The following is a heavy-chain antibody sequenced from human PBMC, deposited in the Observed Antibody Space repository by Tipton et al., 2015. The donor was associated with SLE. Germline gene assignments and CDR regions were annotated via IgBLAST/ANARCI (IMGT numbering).Heavy chain of an antibody. CDR3: AKGSETSGYYLDF. Sequence: SLRLSCAASGFTFSTHWMHWVRQAPGKGLVWVSRINEDGSITSYEDSVKGRFTISRDNVKNSLFLQMNSLTAEDTAVYYCAKGSETSGYYLDFWGQGTPVTVSS. V-gene: IGHV3-74*01. CDR2: INEDGSIT. D-gene: IGHD3-9*01. CDR1: GFTFSTHW. J-gene: IGHJ4*02.